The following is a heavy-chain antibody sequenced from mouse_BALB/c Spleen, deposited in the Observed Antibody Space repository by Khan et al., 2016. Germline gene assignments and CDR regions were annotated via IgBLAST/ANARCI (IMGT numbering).Heavy chain of an antibody. D-gene: IGHD2-10*02. Sequence: EVQLQESGPGLVKPSQSLSLTCTVTGYSITSDYAWNWIRQFPGNKLEWMGYISYSGSTSYNPSLKSRISITRDTSKNQFFLQLNSVTTEDTATYYCASEEYGNYAWFAYWGQGTLVTVSA. J-gene: IGHJ3*01. V-gene: IGHV3-2*02. CDR3: ASEEYGNYAWFAY. CDR2: ISYSGST. CDR1: GYSITSDYA.